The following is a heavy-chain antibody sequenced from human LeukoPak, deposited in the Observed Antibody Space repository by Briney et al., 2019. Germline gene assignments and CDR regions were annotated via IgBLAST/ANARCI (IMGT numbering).Heavy chain of an antibody. J-gene: IGHJ4*02. CDR2: ISYSGTT. D-gene: IGHD3-16*01. CDR1: SASISSSPYY. Sequence: SGTLSLTCTVSSASISSSPYYWGWIRQSPGKGLEWIGSISYSGTTYYNPSLKSRVTISVDTSKNHFSLKLSSVTAADTAVYYCARRGIMITFGGVGAIDYWGQGTLVTVSS. V-gene: IGHV4-39*02. CDR3: ARRGIMITFGGVGAIDY.